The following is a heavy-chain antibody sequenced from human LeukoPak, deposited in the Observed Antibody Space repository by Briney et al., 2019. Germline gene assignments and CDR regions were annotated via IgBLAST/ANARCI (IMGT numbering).Heavy chain of an antibody. D-gene: IGHD1-14*01. CDR1: GFTFSSFW. V-gene: IGHV3-7*01. J-gene: IGHJ4*02. CDR3: ARVVNLNVNRASHYFDY. CDR2: INQDGSEK. Sequence: GGSLRLSCTASGFTFSSFWMSWVRQAPGKGLEWVANINQDGSEKYYVDSVKGRFTISRDDAKNSLYLQINSLRAEDTAVYYCARVVNLNVNRASHYFDYWGQGTLVTVSS.